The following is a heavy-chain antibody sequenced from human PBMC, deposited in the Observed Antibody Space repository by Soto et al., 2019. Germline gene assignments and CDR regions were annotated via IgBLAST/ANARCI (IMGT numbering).Heavy chain of an antibody. CDR1: GDTFSSYA. V-gene: IGHV1-69*06. Sequence: SVKVSCKASGDTFSSYAISWVRQAPGQGLEWMGGIIPIFGTANYAQKFQGRVTITADKSTSTAYMELSSLRSEDTAVYYCARAPRTYDSSGYYYFTWFDPWGQGTPVPVSS. D-gene: IGHD3-22*01. CDR3: ARAPRTYDSSGYYYFTWFDP. J-gene: IGHJ5*02. CDR2: IIPIFGTA.